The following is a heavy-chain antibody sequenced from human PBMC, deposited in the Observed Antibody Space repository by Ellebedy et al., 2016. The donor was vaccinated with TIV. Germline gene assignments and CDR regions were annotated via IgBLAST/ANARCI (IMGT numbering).Heavy chain of an antibody. Sequence: PGGSLRLSCAASGLTSSSHAMSWVRQAPGKGLEWVSSITESGGNTYYADSVKGRFTISSANSKDTLFLQMNSLRAEDPAIYFCARDPVGVGPAFDVWGQGTMVTVSS. D-gene: IGHD4-23*01. CDR3: ARDPVGVGPAFDV. V-gene: IGHV3-23*01. J-gene: IGHJ3*01. CDR2: ITESGGNT. CDR1: GLTSSSHA.